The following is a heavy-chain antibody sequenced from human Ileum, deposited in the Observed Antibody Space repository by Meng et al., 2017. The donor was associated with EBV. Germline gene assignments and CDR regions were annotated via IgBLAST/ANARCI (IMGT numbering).Heavy chain of an antibody. Sequence: QSHESCLALGQPSQHCSLSCVRSVESVSDENTTVHWIMQSPSRGLEWLERTYRSSRWYYDYALSVNSRINISPDTSKNQVSLQLNSVTDEDTGISYCATSRIAKFDRWGQGTLVTVSS. CDR1: VESVSDENTT. CDR3: ATSRIAKFDR. J-gene: IGHJ5*02. V-gene: IGHV6-1*01. CDR2: TYRSSRWYY.